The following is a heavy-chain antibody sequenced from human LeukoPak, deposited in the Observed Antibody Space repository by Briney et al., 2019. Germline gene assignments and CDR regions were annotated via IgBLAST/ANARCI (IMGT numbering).Heavy chain of an antibody. V-gene: IGHV3-30-3*01. CDR1: GFTFSSYA. Sequence: GGSLRLSCAASGFTFSSYAVHWVRQAPGKGLEWVAVISYDGSNKYYADSVKGRFTISRDNSKNTLYLQMNSLRAEDTAVYYCARDLGVNYDFWSGYYTGWYYGMDVWGQGTTVTVSS. J-gene: IGHJ6*02. D-gene: IGHD3-3*01. CDR2: ISYDGSNK. CDR3: ARDLGVNYDFWSGYYTGWYYGMDV.